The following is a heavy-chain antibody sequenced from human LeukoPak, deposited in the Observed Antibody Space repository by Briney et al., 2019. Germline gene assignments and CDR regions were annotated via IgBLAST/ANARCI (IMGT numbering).Heavy chain of an antibody. CDR3: AREWWYLDS. J-gene: IGHJ4*02. D-gene: IGHD2-15*01. CDR1: GFTFRTYA. Sequence: PGGSLRLSCAASGFTFRTYAMTWVRQAPGRGLEWVARIKEDGSNVHYVDSVKGRFTISRDNAKNSLYLQMNSLRAEDTAVYYCAREWWYLDSWGQGTLVTVSS. CDR2: IKEDGSNV. V-gene: IGHV3-7*05.